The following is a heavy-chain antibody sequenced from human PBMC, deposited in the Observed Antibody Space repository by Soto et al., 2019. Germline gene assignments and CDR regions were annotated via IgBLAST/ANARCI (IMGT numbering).Heavy chain of an antibody. CDR2: TSHTGTT. Sequence: QVQLQESGPGLVKPSETLSLTCTVSGVSISSDYLTWIRQSPGKGLEWIEYTSHTGTTDYNPALKIRVTISLDTSKNQFSLQLSYVTAADTDVYYCARGPPRMDAFDIWGQGTKVTVSP. CDR1: GVSISSDY. CDR3: ARGPPRMDAFDI. J-gene: IGHJ3*02. V-gene: IGHV4-59*01.